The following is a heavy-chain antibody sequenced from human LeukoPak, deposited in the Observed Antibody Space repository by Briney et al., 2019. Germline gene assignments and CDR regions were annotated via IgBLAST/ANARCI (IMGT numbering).Heavy chain of an antibody. Sequence: SETLSLTCTVSGGSISSYYWSWIRQPPGKGLEYIGYIYYSGYTNYNPSLKSRVTISVDTSKNQFSLKLSSVTAADTAVYYCASVHPIYNWFDPWGQGTLVTVSS. J-gene: IGHJ5*02. CDR3: ASVHPIYNWFDP. D-gene: IGHD3-10*02. CDR2: IYYSGYT. CDR1: GGSISSYY. V-gene: IGHV4-59*01.